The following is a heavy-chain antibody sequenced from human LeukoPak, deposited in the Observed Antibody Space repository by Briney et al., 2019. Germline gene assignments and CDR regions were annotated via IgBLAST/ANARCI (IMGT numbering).Heavy chain of an antibody. J-gene: IGHJ6*02. V-gene: IGHV1-2*02. CDR3: ARDHCTRNSCYEDLYYGMDV. D-gene: IGHD2-2*01. CDR2: INPNSGGT. Sequence: ASVKVSCKASGYTFTDYYVHWVRQAPGQGLEWMGWINPNSGGTEYAQKFQGRVTMTRDTSISTAYMDLSSLGSDDTAMYYCARDHCTRNSCYEDLYYGMDVWGQGTTVTVSS. CDR1: GYTFTDYY.